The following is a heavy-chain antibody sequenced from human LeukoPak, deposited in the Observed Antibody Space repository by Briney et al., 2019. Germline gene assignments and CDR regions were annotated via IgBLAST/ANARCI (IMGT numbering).Heavy chain of an antibody. CDR1: GFTFSSYW. CDR3: ARYLTAVASTLRLDY. V-gene: IGHV3-7*03. CDR2: MSPDGTQK. D-gene: IGHD6-19*01. Sequence: GGSLRLSCAASGFTFSSYWLTWVRQAPGKGLEWVATMSPDGTQKYYVDSVKGRFTVSRDNARNSLYLQMNSLRAEDTAVYYCARYLTAVASTLRLDYWGQGTLVTVSS. J-gene: IGHJ4*02.